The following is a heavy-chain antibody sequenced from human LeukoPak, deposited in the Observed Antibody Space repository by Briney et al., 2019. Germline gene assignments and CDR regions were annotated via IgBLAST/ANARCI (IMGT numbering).Heavy chain of an antibody. J-gene: IGHJ4*02. Sequence: GGSLRLSCAASGFTFSSYAMGWVRQAPGKGLEWVSAISGSGGSTYYADSVKGRFTISRDNSKNTLYLQMNSLRAEDTAVYYCAKVGTRFLEWLSKYYFDYWGQGTLVTVSS. D-gene: IGHD3-3*01. CDR3: AKVGTRFLEWLSKYYFDY. CDR2: ISGSGGST. CDR1: GFTFSSYA. V-gene: IGHV3-23*01.